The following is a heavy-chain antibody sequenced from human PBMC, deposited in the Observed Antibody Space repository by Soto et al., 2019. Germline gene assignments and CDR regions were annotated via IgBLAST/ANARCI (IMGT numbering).Heavy chain of an antibody. Sequence: ASVKVSCKSSGYTFTSYAMHWVRQAPGQRLEWMGWINAGNGNTKYSQKFQGRVTITRDTSASTAYMELSSLRSEDTAVYYCAVGAGCSSTSCYVAPGYGYYYYGMDVWGQGTTVTVSS. CDR2: INAGNGNT. CDR1: GYTFTSYA. J-gene: IGHJ6*02. CDR3: AVGAGCSSTSCYVAPGYGYYYYGMDV. D-gene: IGHD2-2*01. V-gene: IGHV1-3*01.